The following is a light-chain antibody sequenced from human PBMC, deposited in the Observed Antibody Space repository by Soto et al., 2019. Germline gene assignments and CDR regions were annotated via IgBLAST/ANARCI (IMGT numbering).Light chain of an antibody. J-gene: IGKJ1*01. CDR2: DAS. CDR3: QQYNNWWT. V-gene: IGKV3-15*01. Sequence: EVVMTQSPATLSVSPGERATLSCRASQSGSNNLAWYQQKRGQAPRLLIYDASTRATGIPARFSGSGSGTEFTLTISSLQSEDFAVYYCQQYNNWWTFGQGTKVEIK. CDR1: QSGSNN.